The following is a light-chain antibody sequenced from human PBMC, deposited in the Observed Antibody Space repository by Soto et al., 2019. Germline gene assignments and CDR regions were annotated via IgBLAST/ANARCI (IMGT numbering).Light chain of an antibody. J-gene: IGKJ4*01. CDR3: QQRTNWPLT. CDR1: QSVSIY. V-gene: IGKV3-11*01. CDR2: DAS. Sequence: EIVLTQSPATLSLSPGDTATLSCRASQSVSIYVAWYQQKPGQAPRLLIYDASNRATGIPARFSGSGSGTDFTLTISSLEPEDFAVYYCQQRTNWPLTFGGGTKVEIK.